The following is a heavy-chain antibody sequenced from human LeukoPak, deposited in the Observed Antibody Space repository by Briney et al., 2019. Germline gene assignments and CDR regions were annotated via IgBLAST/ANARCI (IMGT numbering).Heavy chain of an antibody. CDR1: GGSFSGYY. Sequence: SETLSLTCAVYGGSFSGYYWSWIRQPPGKGLEWIGEISHSGSTNYNPSLKSRVTISVDTSKNQFSLKLSSVTAADTAVYYCARFRFYGAFDIWGQGTMVTVSS. CDR2: ISHSGST. V-gene: IGHV4-34*01. D-gene: IGHD2/OR15-2a*01. CDR3: ARFRFYGAFDI. J-gene: IGHJ3*02.